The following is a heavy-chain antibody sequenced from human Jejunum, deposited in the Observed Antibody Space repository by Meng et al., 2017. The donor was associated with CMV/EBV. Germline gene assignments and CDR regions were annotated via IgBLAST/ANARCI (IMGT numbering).Heavy chain of an antibody. CDR2: INYRGST. J-gene: IGHJ4*02. D-gene: IGHD3-22*01. CDR3: ARCPRDDDSGYWFFDN. V-gene: IGHV4-34*01. Sequence: VQLQGGGAGLLKPSETLSLTCAVYGGSFSGYYGSWIRQPPGKGLEWIGEINYRGSTNYSPSLKSRVTMSLDTSKNQFSLKLTSVTAADTAMYYCARCPRDDDSGYWFFDNWGQGTLVTVSS. CDR1: GGSFSGYY.